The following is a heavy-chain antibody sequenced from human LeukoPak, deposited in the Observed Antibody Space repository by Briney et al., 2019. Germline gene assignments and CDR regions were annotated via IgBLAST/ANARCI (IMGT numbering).Heavy chain of an antibody. CDR2: ISYDGSNK. CDR1: GFTFSSYA. V-gene: IGHV3-30*04. J-gene: IGHJ4*02. D-gene: IGHD5-12*01. Sequence: GGSLRLSCAASGFTFSSYAMRWVRQAPGKGLAWVADISYDGSNKYYADSVKGRFTISRDNSKNTLYLQMNSLRSEDTALYYCARDQGSGYSGRSDFDYWGQGTLVTVSS. CDR3: ARDQGSGYSGRSDFDY.